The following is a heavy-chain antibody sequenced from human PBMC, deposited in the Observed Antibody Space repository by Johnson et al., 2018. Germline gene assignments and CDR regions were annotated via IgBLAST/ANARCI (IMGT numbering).Heavy chain of an antibody. CDR1: GYTFTSYY. CDR2: INPSGGSP. J-gene: IGHJ3*02. D-gene: IGHD3-10*01. CDR3: ARDRSVLLWTGDAFDI. Sequence: QVQLVQSGAEVKKPGASVKVSCKASGYTFTSYYMHWGRQAPGQGLEWMGIINPSGGSPSYAQKFQGRVTITRDTSASTAYMELSSLRSEATAVYYCARDRSVLLWTGDAFDIWGQGTMVTVSS. V-gene: IGHV1-46*01.